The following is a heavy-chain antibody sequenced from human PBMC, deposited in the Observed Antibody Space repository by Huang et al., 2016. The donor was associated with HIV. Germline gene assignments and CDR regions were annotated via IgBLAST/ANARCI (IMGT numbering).Heavy chain of an antibody. J-gene: IGHJ3*02. CDR2: ISASSGDT. Sequence: QIQLMQSGPELKQPGASVKVSCKASCYTFTSYWITWVRQAPGQGPEWMGWISASSGDTEYAQKCQGRVTLTTDTSTDIAYMELRSLRSDDTAKYYCARDPKYHRIGYYRQRRGIDIWGQGTMVIVSS. D-gene: IGHD3-22*01. CDR1: CYTFTSYW. V-gene: IGHV1-18*01. CDR3: ARDPKYHRIGYYRQRRGIDI.